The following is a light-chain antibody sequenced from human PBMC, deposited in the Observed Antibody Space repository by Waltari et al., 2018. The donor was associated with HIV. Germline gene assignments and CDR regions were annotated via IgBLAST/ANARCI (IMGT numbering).Light chain of an antibody. CDR2: INS. CDR1: SPTLGKNS. Sequence: QSVLPQPPSASGTPGQRVTISCSGSSPTLGKNSVHWYQQLPGAAPKVLIYINSQRPSGVPDRFSGSKSGTSAALAISGLHSEDEADYYCEAWDDTLNGFVFGTGTRVTVL. V-gene: IGLV1-44*01. CDR3: EAWDDTLNGFV. J-gene: IGLJ1*01.